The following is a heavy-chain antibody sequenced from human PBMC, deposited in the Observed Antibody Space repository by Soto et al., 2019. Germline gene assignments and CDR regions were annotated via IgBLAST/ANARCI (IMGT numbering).Heavy chain of an antibody. Sequence: SETLSLTCAVYGGSFSGYYWSWIRQPPGKGLEWIGEINHSGSTNYNPSLKSRVTISVDTSKNQFSLKPSSVTAADTAVYYCARERDSGWYRNAFDIWGQGTMVTVSS. CDR3: ARERDSGWYRNAFDI. D-gene: IGHD6-19*01. V-gene: IGHV4-34*01. CDR1: GGSFSGYY. CDR2: INHSGST. J-gene: IGHJ3*02.